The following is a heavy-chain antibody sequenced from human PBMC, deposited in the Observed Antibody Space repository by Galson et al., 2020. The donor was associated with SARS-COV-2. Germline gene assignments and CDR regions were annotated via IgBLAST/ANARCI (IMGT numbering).Heavy chain of an antibody. CDR2: IKTYNGDT. CDR1: GYIFDAFG. D-gene: IGHD3-22*01. CDR3: AREYDPDGNDCYYLEF. V-gene: IGHV1-18*04. J-gene: IGHJ1*01. Sequence: ASVKVSCKASGYIFDAFGISWVRQAPGQGLEWMGWIKTYNGDTNYAQKLQGRVTMTTDAPTSTVYMELRSLNFDDTAVYFCAREYDPDGNDCYYLEFWGQGTLGTVSS.